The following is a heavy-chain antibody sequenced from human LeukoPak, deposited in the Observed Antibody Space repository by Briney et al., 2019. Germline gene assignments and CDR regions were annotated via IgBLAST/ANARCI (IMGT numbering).Heavy chain of an antibody. D-gene: IGHD4-11*01. CDR1: GGSFSGYY. J-gene: IGHJ5*02. CDR3: ARDNPTSNYGVGTWGWFDP. CDR2: INHSGST. Sequence: SETLSLTCAVYGGSFSGYYWSWIRQPPGKGLEWIGEINHSGSTNYNPSLKSRVSISVDTSKNQFSLKLSSVTAADTAVYYCARDNPTSNYGVGTWGWFDPWGQGTLVTVSS. V-gene: IGHV4-34*01.